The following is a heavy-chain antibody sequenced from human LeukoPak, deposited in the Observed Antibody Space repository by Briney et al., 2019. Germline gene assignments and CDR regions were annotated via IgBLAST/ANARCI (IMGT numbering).Heavy chain of an antibody. J-gene: IGHJ5*02. CDR3: ARAAYYDILIGEDWFDP. Sequence: GASVKVSFKASGYTFASYGISWVRQAPGQGREWMGWISAYNGNTNYAQKLQGRVTMTTDTSTSTAYMELRSLRSDDTAVYYCARAAYYDILIGEDWFDPWGQGTLVTVSS. CDR2: ISAYNGNT. CDR1: GYTFASYG. V-gene: IGHV1-18*04. D-gene: IGHD3-9*01.